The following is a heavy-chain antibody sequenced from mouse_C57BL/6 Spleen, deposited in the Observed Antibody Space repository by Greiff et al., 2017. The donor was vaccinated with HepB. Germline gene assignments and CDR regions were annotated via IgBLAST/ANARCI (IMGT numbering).Heavy chain of an antibody. CDR1: GYTFTDYY. CDR2: INPNNGGT. V-gene: IGHV1-26*01. Sequence: VQLQQSGPELVKPGASVKISCKASGYTFTDYYMNWVKQSHGKSLEWIGDINPNNGGTSYNQKFKGKATLTVDKSSSTAYMELRSLTSEDSAVYYCARGGVGYSKGGFAYWGQGTLVTVSA. J-gene: IGHJ3*01. CDR3: ARGGVGYSKGGFAY. D-gene: IGHD2-5*01.